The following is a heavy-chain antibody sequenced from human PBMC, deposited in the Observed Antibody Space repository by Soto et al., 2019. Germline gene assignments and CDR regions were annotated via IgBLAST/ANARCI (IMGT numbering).Heavy chain of an antibody. V-gene: IGHV3-9*01. CDR1: GFTFDDYA. D-gene: IGHD6-13*01. CDR3: AKDTESLVFDAFDI. Sequence: SLRLSCAASGFTFDDYAMHWVRQAPGKGLEWVSGISWNSGSIGYADSVKGRFTISRDNAKNSLYLQMNSLRAEDTALYYCAKDTESLVFDAFDIWGQGTMVTVSS. J-gene: IGHJ3*02. CDR2: ISWNSGSI.